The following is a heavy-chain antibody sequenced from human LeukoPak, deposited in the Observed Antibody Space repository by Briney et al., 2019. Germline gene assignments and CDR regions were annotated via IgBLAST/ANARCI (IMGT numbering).Heavy chain of an antibody. CDR1: GYTFTSYG. CDR2: ISAYNGNT. V-gene: IGHV1-18*04. Sequence: GASVKVSCKASGYTFTSYGISWVRQAPGQGLEWMGWISAYNGNTNYAQKLQGRVTMTTDTSTSTAYMELRSLRSDDTAVYYCARDIITMVRGAGGYWGRGTLVTVSS. D-gene: IGHD3-10*01. J-gene: IGHJ4*02. CDR3: ARDIITMVRGAGGY.